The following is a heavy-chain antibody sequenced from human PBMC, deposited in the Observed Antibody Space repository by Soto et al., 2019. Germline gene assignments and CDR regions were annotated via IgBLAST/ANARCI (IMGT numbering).Heavy chain of an antibody. CDR3: AIEVWGRGGYYLDS. CDR2: IIPVFGTT. CDR1: GGTFNSFG. V-gene: IGHV1-69*01. Sequence: QVHVVQSGAEVKKPGSSVKVTCKAFGGTFNSFGINWVRQAPGQGLEWMGGIIPVFGTTKNAKKFRGRVTLVADGSTSISYMELSSLTSDEAAVYYWAIEVWGRGGYYLDSWGQGTLVTVSS. D-gene: IGHD7-27*01. J-gene: IGHJ4*02.